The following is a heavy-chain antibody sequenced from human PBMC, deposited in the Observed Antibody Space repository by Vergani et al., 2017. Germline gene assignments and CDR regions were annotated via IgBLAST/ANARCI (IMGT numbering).Heavy chain of an antibody. CDR2: ISSSSSYI. D-gene: IGHD3-16*01. CDR1: GFTFSSYS. J-gene: IGHJ4*02. V-gene: IGHV3-21*01. CDR3: ARELQSIMIVAPFDY. Sequence: EVQLVESGGGLVKPGGSLRLSCAASGFTFSSYSMNWVRQAPGKGLEWVSSISSSSSYIYYADSVKGRFTISRDNAKNSLYLQMNSLRAEDTAVYYCARELQSIMIVAPFDYWGQGTLVTVSS.